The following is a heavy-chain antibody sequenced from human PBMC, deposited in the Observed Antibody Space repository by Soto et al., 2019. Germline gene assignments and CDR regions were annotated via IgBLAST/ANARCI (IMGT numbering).Heavy chain of an antibody. V-gene: IGHV3-7*05. J-gene: IGHJ4*02. CDR1: GFTFSSYW. CDR2: IRQDGSDK. CDR3: ASPQQWLGQRGDFDY. Sequence: EVHLVESGGGLVQPGGSLRLSCAASGFTFSSYWMSWVRQAPGKGLEWVANIRQDGSDKYYVDSVKGRFTISRDNSKNSLYLQMNSLRVEDTAVYYCASPQQWLGQRGDFDYWGQGTLVTVSS. D-gene: IGHD6-19*01.